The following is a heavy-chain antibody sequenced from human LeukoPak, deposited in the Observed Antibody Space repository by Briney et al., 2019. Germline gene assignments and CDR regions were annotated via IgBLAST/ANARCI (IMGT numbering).Heavy chain of an antibody. Sequence: AGGSLRLSCAGSGFTVSSKYMSWVRQGPGKWLEWGSLIYSGGSTDYADSVKGRFTISRDNSKNTLYLQMNGLRAEDTAVYYCASGYCSGTTCSPYYFDYWGQGTLVTVSS. CDR1: GFTVSSKY. V-gene: IGHV3-53*01. CDR3: ASGYCSGTTCSPYYFDY. D-gene: IGHD2/OR15-2a*01. CDR2: IYSGGST. J-gene: IGHJ4*02.